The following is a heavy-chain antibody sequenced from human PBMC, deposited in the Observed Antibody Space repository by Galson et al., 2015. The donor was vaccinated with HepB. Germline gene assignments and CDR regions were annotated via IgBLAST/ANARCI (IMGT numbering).Heavy chain of an antibody. D-gene: IGHD3-16*01. CDR2: IIPIFGTA. CDR3: ARVWDTRGFWFDP. J-gene: IGHJ5*02. V-gene: IGHV1-69*13. CDR1: GGTFSSYA. Sequence: SVKVSCKASGGTFSSYAISWVRQAPGQGLEWMGGIIPIFGTANYAQKFQGRVTITADESTSTAYMELSSLRSEDTAVYYCARVWDTRGFWFDPWGQGTLVTVSS.